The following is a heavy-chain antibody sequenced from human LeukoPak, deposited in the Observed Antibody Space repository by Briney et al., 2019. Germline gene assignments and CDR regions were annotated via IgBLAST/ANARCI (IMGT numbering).Heavy chain of an antibody. D-gene: IGHD3-10*01. J-gene: IGHJ4*02. CDR2: IYYSGST. CDR1: GGSISSGSYY. V-gene: IGHV4-31*03. CDR3: ARQVRGVTVHFDY. Sequence: SETLSLTCTVSGGSISSGSYYWSWIRQHPGKGLEWLGYIYYSGSTYYNPSLKGRVTISVDTSKNQFSLKLSSVTAADTAVYYCARQVRGVTVHFDYWGQGTLVTVSS.